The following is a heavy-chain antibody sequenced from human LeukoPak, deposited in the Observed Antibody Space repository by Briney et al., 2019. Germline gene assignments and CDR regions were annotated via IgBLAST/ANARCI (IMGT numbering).Heavy chain of an antibody. Sequence: PGGSLRLSCAASGFTFSSYGMHWVRQAPGKGLEWVAVIWYDGSNKNYADSVKGRFTISRDNSKNTLYLQMNSLRAEDTAVYYCAKTAITYCGGDCYFDFWGQGTLVTVSS. D-gene: IGHD2-21*02. CDR2: IWYDGSNK. CDR1: GFTFSSYG. CDR3: AKTAITYCGGDCYFDF. V-gene: IGHV3-33*06. J-gene: IGHJ4*02.